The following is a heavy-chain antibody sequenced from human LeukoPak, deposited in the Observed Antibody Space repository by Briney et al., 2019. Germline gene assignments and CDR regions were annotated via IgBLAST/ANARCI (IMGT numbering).Heavy chain of an antibody. CDR1: GYSFTTYW. CDR2: IYPADSTA. CDR3: ARHYCSSTSCYPLYFDY. J-gene: IGHJ4*02. D-gene: IGHD2-2*01. Sequence: GESLKISCKASGYSFTTYWIGWVRQVPGKGLEWVGIIYPADSTAKYSPSFQGQVTISADKSISTAYLQWSSLKASDTAMYYCARHYCSSTSCYPLYFDYWGQGTLVTVSS. V-gene: IGHV5-51*01.